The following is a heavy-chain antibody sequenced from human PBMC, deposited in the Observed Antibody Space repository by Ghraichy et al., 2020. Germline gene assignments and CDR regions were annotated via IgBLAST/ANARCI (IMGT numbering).Heavy chain of an antibody. J-gene: IGHJ6*02. CDR2: IYYSGST. D-gene: IGHD4-11*01. CDR3: ARGDYSKLYYYYYGMDV. Sequence: SETLSLTCTVSGGSVSSGSYYWSWIRQPPGKGLEWIGYIYYSGSTNYNPSLKSRVTISVDTSKNQFSLKLSSVTAADTAVYYCARGDYSKLYYYYYGMDVWGQGTTVTVSS. CDR1: GGSVSSGSYY. V-gene: IGHV4-61*01.